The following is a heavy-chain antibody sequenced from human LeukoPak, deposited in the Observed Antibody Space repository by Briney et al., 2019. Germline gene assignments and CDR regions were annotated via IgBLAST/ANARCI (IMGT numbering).Heavy chain of an antibody. CDR3: ARDSDNWNYDV. Sequence: GGSLRLSCAASGFTFSTYAMHWVRQAPGKGLEWVAVISYDGSNKDYADSVKGRFTISRDNSKNTLYLQMNSLRAEDTAVYYCARDSDNWNYDVWGQETLVTVSS. J-gene: IGHJ4*02. CDR1: GFTFSTYA. D-gene: IGHD1-7*01. V-gene: IGHV3-30*04. CDR2: ISYDGSNK.